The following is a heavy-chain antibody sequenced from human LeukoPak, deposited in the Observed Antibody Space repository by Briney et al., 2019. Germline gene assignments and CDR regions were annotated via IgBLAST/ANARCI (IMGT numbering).Heavy chain of an antibody. D-gene: IGHD2-2*01. Sequence: GGSLRLSCAASGFTISSNYMSWVRQAPGKGLEWVSVIYSGGSTYYADSVKGRFTISRDNAENSLYLQMNSLRAEDTAVYYCARHYCSRTSCYGPYFDYWGQGTLVTVSS. CDR1: GFTISSNY. CDR3: ARHYCSRTSCYGPYFDY. V-gene: IGHV3-53*01. CDR2: IYSGGST. J-gene: IGHJ4*02.